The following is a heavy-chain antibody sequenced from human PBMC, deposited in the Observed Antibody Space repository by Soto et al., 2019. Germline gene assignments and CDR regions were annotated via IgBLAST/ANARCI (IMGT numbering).Heavy chain of an antibody. CDR1: GYTFTSYG. CDR3: ARVGSRFGVVIPSYGMDV. Sequence: ASVKVSCKASGYTFTSYGISWVRQAPGQGLEWMGWISAYNGNTNYAQKLQGRVTMTTDTSTSTAYMELRSLRSDDTAVYYCARVGSRFGVVIPSYGMDVWGQGTTVTVSS. CDR2: ISAYNGNT. J-gene: IGHJ6*02. V-gene: IGHV1-18*01. D-gene: IGHD3-3*01.